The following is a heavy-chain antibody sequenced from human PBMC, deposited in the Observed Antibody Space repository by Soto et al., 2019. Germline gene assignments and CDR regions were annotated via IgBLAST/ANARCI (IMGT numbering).Heavy chain of an antibody. V-gene: IGHV1-18*04. D-gene: IGHD3-9*01. CDR2: ISPKNGNT. Sequence: ASVKVSCKASGYSFSTYDISWLRQAPGQGPEWMGRISPKNGNTNYAQSFQDRVTMTADTSSSTAYMELRGLRSDDTANYYCATSYDTGFDPWGQGTLVTVPQ. CDR3: ATSYDTGFDP. CDR1: GYSFSTYD. J-gene: IGHJ5*02.